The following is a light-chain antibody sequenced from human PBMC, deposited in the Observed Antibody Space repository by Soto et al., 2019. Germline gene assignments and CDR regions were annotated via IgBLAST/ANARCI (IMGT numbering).Light chain of an antibody. CDR3: QQCYSSPRT. J-gene: IGKJ1*01. CDR2: AAS. CDR1: QRISTY. V-gene: IGKV1-39*01. Sequence: DIQMTQSPSTLSAGVGDRVTITCRARQRISTYLNWYQQKTRKAPTLLIYAASSLQSGVPSRFSGAGSGTDSTLTINTLQPEDFATYFCQQCYSSPRTFGQGTKVEIK.